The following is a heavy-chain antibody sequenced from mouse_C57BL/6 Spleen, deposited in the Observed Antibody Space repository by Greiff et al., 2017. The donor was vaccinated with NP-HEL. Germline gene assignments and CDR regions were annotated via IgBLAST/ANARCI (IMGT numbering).Heavy chain of an antibody. D-gene: IGHD1-1*01. CDR2: ISYDGSN. CDR3: ARAITTVVPFDY. CDR1: GYSITSGYY. J-gene: IGHJ2*01. V-gene: IGHV3-6*01. Sequence: EVQLVESGPGLVKPSQSLSLTCSVTGYSITSGYYWNWIRQFPGNKLEWMGYISYDGSNNYNPSLKNRISITRDTSKNQFFLKLNSVTTEDTATYYCARAITTVVPFDYWGQGTTLTVSS.